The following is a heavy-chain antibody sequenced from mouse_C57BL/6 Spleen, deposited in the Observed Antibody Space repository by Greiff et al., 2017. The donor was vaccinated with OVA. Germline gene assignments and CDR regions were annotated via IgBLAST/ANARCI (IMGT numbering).Heavy chain of an antibody. D-gene: IGHD1-1*01. Sequence: EVQRVESGGGLVKPGGSLKLSCAASGFTFSSYAMSWVRQTPEKRLEWVATISDGGSYTYYPDNVKGRFTISRDNAKNNLYLQMSHLKSEDTAMYYCARDGDYYGSSYLYYFDYWGQGTTLTVSS. V-gene: IGHV5-4*01. J-gene: IGHJ2*01. CDR3: ARDGDYYGSSYLYYFDY. CDR2: ISDGGSYT. CDR1: GFTFSSYA.